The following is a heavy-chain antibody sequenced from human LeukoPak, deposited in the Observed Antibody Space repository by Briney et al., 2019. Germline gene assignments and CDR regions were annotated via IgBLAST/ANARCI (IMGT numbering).Heavy chain of an antibody. V-gene: IGHV3-21*01. CDR3: ARDANSMAPFDY. CDR1: GFTFSSYS. CDR2: ISSSSGYI. J-gene: IGHJ4*02. D-gene: IGHD2-8*01. Sequence: GGSLRLSCAASGFTFSSYSMNWVRQAPGKGLEWVSSISSSSGYIYYADSVKGRFTISRDNAKNSLYLQMNSLRAEDTAVYYCARDANSMAPFDYWGQGTLVTVSS.